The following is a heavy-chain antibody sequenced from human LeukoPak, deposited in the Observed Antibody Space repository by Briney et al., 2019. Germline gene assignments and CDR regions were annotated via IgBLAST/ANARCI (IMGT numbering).Heavy chain of an antibody. Sequence: SETLSLTCTVSGGSISSGGYYWSWIRQHPGKGLEWIGYIYYSGSTYYNPSLKSRVTISVDTSKNQFSLKLSSVTAADTAVYYCARDVRGSGSLNWFDPWGQGTLVTVSS. CDR3: ARDVRGSGSLNWFDP. CDR1: GGSISSGGYY. CDR2: IYYSGST. V-gene: IGHV4-31*03. J-gene: IGHJ5*02. D-gene: IGHD3-10*01.